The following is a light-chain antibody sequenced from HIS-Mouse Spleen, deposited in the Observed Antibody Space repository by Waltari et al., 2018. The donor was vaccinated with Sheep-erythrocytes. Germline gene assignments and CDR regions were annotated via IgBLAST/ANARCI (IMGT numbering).Light chain of an antibody. V-gene: IGLV2-11*01. CDR3: CSYAGSYNHV. CDR2: DVS. J-gene: IGLJ1*01. CDR1: SSDVGGYNY. Sequence: QSALTQPRSVSGSPAQSFTISCTGTSSDVGGYNYVSWYQHHPGKAPKLMIYDVSKRPSGVPDRFSGSKSGNTASLTISGLQAEDEADYYCCSYAGSYNHVFATGTKVTVL.